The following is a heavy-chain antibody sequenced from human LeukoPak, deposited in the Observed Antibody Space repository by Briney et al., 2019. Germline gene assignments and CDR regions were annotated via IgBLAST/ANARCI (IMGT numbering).Heavy chain of an antibody. D-gene: IGHD3-22*01. Sequence: PSETLSLTCAVSGYSISSGYYWGWIRQPPGKGLEWIGSIYHSGSTYYNPSLKSRVTISVDTSKNQFSLKLSSVTAADTAVYYCARQGLYHYDSSGPDAFDIWGQGTMVTVSS. CDR1: GYSISSGYY. V-gene: IGHV4-38-2*01. J-gene: IGHJ3*02. CDR3: ARQGLYHYDSSGPDAFDI. CDR2: IYHSGST.